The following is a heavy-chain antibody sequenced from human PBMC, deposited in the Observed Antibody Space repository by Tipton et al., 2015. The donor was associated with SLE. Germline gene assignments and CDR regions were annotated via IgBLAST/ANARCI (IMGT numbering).Heavy chain of an antibody. D-gene: IGHD3-9*01. CDR3: ARLSVWFDDILTGYYFDY. Sequence: LRLSCTVSGGSISSSSYYWGWIRQPPGKGLEWFGSIYHSGSTNYNPSLKSRVTISVDTSKNQFSLKLSPVTAADTAVYYCARLSVWFDDILTGYYFDYWGQGTLVTVSS. V-gene: IGHV4-39*07. CDR1: GGSISSSSYY. J-gene: IGHJ4*02. CDR2: IYHSGST.